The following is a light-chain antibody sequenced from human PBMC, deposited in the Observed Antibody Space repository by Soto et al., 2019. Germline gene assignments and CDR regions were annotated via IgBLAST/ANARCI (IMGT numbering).Light chain of an antibody. V-gene: IGKV3-20*01. CDR2: GAT. CDR3: QQYGSSTWT. CDR1: QSVSSSY. J-gene: IGKJ1*01. Sequence: EIVLTQSPGTLSLSPGERATLSFRASQSVSSSYLAWYQQKPGQAPRPLIYGATSRAIGIPDRFSGSGSGTDFTLTISRLEPEDFAVYYCQQYGSSTWTFGQGTKVEIK.